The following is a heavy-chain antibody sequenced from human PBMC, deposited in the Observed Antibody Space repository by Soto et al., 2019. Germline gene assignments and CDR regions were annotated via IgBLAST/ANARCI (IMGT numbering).Heavy chain of an antibody. CDR1: GGSIRSGDYY. CDR2: IYSSGST. V-gene: IGHV4-30-4*01. CDR3: ARCPRLYYSSGYPDY. Sequence: QVQLQESGPGLVKPSQTLSLTCTVSGGSIRSGDYYWSWIRQPPGKCLEWIGYIYSSGSTYYYPSLESRRSISMDTSKNQVSLRLNSVTAADTAVYYCARCPRLYYSSGYPDYWGQGTLLTVSS. J-gene: IGHJ4*02. D-gene: IGHD3-22*01.